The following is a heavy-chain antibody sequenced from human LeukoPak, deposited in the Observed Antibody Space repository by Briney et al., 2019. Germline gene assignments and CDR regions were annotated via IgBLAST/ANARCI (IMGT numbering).Heavy chain of an antibody. V-gene: IGHV3-7*01. D-gene: IGHD6-6*01. Sequence: GGSLRLSCAASGFTFSSYWMSWVRQAPGKGPEWVANIKGDGSEKYYVDSVKGRFTISRDNAKNSLYLQMNSLRAEDTAVYYCASPAKYSDTWYFDYWGQGTLVTVSS. CDR3: ASPAKYSDTWYFDY. CDR1: GFTFSSYW. CDR2: IKGDGSEK. J-gene: IGHJ4*02.